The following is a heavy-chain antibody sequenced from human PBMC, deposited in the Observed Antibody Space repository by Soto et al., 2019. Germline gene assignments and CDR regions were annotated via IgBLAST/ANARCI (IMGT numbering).Heavy chain of an antibody. J-gene: IGHJ4*02. V-gene: IGHV4-39*01. CDR2: IFYSGST. CDR3: ARTPDSSGYYFDY. CDR1: GGSITNSGYY. D-gene: IGHD3-22*01. Sequence: QLQLQESGPGLVKPSETLSLTCTVSGGSITNSGYYWGWVRQPPGKGLEWIGSIFYSGSTHYKPSLQSRVTISGDTYKNQFSLKLSSVTAADTAVYYCARTPDSSGYYFDYWGQGTLVTVSS.